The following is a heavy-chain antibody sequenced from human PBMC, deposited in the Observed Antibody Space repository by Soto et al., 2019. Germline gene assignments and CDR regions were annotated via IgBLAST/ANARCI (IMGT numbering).Heavy chain of an antibody. CDR1: GGSISSSNW. Sequence: ETLSLTCAVSGGSISSSNWWSWVRQPPGKGLEWIGEIYHSGSTNYNPSLKSRVTISVDKSKNRFSLKLSSVTAADTAVYYCARVNGGFGELYYYGMDVWGQGTTVTVSS. J-gene: IGHJ6*02. V-gene: IGHV4-4*02. D-gene: IGHD3-10*01. CDR2: IYHSGST. CDR3: ARVNGGFGELYYYGMDV.